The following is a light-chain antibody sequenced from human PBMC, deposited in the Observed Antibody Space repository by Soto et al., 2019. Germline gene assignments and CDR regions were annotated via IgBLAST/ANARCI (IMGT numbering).Light chain of an antibody. J-gene: IGKJ1*01. V-gene: IGKV3-15*01. CDR2: GAS. CDR1: QSVSSN. Sequence: EIVMTQSPSTLAVSPGERATLSCRASQSVSSNLAWYQQKPGQPPRLLIYGASTRATGIPARFSGGGSGTEFTLTISSLQSEDSAVYYCQQYNIWWTFGQGTKVDIK. CDR3: QQYNIWWT.